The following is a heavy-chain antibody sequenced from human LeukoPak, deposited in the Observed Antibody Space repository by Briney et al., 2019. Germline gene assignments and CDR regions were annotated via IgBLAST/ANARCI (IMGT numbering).Heavy chain of an antibody. CDR1: GGSFSGYY. J-gene: IGHJ4*02. Sequence: SETLSLTCVVHGGSFSGYYWSWIRQPPGKGLEWIGEINHSGSTNYNPSLKRRVTVSVDTSNNPFSLKVTSVTAADTAVYYCARAPHYYPRGRTSPYDFWGQGTLVTVSS. CDR2: INHSGST. D-gene: IGHD3-22*01. CDR3: ARAPHYYPRGRTSPYDF. V-gene: IGHV4-34*01.